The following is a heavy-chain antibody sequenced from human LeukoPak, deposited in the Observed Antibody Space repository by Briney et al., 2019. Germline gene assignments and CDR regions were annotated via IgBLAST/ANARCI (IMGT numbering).Heavy chain of an antibody. Sequence: PGGSLRLSCAASGFTFSSYAMSWVRQAPGKGLEWGSAMSGSGGSTYYADSVEGRFTISRDNPKNTLYLQMNSLRAEDTAVYYCAKGLLKYYYDSSGYAFDIWGQGTMVTVSS. D-gene: IGHD3-22*01. J-gene: IGHJ3*02. CDR3: AKGLLKYYYDSSGYAFDI. CDR1: GFTFSSYA. V-gene: IGHV3-23*01. CDR2: MSGSGGST.